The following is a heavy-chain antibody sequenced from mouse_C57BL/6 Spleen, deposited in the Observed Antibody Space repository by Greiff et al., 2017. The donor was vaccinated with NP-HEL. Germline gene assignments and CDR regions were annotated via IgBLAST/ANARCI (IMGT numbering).Heavy chain of an antibody. CDR2: IYWDDDK. CDR1: GFSLSTSGMG. CDR3: ARRAHYYGSSLPLDV. V-gene: IGHV8-12*01. Sequence: QVTLKVCGPGILQSSQTLSLTCSFSGFSLSTSGMGVSWIRQPSGKGLEWLAHIYWDDDKRYNPSLKSRLTISKDTSRNQVFLKITSVDTADTATYYCARRAHYYGSSLPLDVWGTGTTVTVSS. D-gene: IGHD1-1*01. J-gene: IGHJ1*03.